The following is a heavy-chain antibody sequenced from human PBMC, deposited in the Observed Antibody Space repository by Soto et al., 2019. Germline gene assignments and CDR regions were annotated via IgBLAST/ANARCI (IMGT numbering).Heavy chain of an antibody. D-gene: IGHD2-21*02. J-gene: IGHJ1*01. Sequence: GGSLRLSCAASGFTFSSYAMSWVRQAPGKGLEWVSAISGSGGSTYYADSVKGRFTISRDNSKNTLYLQMNSLRAEDTAVYYCAKDLEGCGGDCYSFFQHWGQGTLVTVSS. CDR3: AKDLEGCGGDCYSFFQH. V-gene: IGHV3-23*01. CDR1: GFTFSSYA. CDR2: ISGSGGST.